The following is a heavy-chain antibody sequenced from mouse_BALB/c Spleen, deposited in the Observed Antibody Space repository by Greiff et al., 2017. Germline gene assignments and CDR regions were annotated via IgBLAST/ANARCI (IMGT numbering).Heavy chain of an antibody. CDR1: GYSITSGYY. Sequence: EVKLQESGPGLVKPSQSLSLTCSVTGYSITSGYYWNWIRQFPGNKLEWMGYISYDGSNNYNPSLKSRISITRDTSKNQFFLKLNSVTTEDTATYYCARELYYRSPYAMDYWGQGTSVTVSS. J-gene: IGHJ4*01. CDR2: ISYDGSN. D-gene: IGHD2-14*01. CDR3: ARELYYRSPYAMDY. V-gene: IGHV3-6*02.